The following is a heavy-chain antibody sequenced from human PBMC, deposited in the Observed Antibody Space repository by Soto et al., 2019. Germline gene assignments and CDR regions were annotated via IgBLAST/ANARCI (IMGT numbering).Heavy chain of an antibody. D-gene: IGHD3-3*01. CDR2: IVVGSGNT. V-gene: IGHV1-58*01. CDR1: GFTFTSSA. J-gene: IGHJ6*02. Sequence: SVKVSCKASGFTFTSSAVQWVRQARGQRLEWIGWIVVGSGNTNYAQKFQERVTITRDMSTSTAYMELSSLRSEDTAVYYCAAQNTRPRITIFGVANRGMDVWGQGTTVTVSS. CDR3: AAQNTRPRITIFGVANRGMDV.